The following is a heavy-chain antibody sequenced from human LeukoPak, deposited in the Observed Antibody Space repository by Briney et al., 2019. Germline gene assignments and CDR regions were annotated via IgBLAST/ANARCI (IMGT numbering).Heavy chain of an antibody. CDR3: ARASLVTAGWFDP. D-gene: IGHD2-21*02. Sequence: GGSLRLSCAASRFTFSDYYMSWIRQAPGKGLEWVSYISSSGSTIYYADSVKGRFTISRDNAKNSLYLQMNSLRAEDTAVYYCARASLVTAGWFDPWGQGTLVTVSS. V-gene: IGHV3-11*01. J-gene: IGHJ5*02. CDR2: ISSSGSTI. CDR1: RFTFSDYY.